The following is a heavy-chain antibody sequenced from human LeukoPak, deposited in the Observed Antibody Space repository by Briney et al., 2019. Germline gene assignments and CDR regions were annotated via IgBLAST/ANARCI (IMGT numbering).Heavy chain of an antibody. J-gene: IGHJ5*02. CDR2: IYHSGST. Sequence: PSETLSLTCAVSGGSISSGGYSWSWIRQPPGKGLEWIGYIYHSGSTYYNPSLKSRVTISVDRSKNQFSLKLSSVTAADTAVYYCARGGAMVRGFWPPSWFDPWGQGTLVTVPS. CDR1: GGSISSGGYS. CDR3: ARGGAMVRGFWPPSWFDP. V-gene: IGHV4-30-2*01. D-gene: IGHD3-10*01.